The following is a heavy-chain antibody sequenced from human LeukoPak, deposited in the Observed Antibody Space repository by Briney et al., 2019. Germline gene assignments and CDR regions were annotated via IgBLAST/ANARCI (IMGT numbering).Heavy chain of an antibody. CDR2: ISSSSSTI. D-gene: IGHD3-10*01. V-gene: IGHV3-11*04. CDR3: ARDSVLLWFGELRYYGMDV. CDR1: GFTFSDYY. Sequence: GGSLRLSCAASGFTFSDYYMYWVRQAPGKGLEWVSYISSSSSTIYYADSVKGRFTISRDNAKNSLYLQMNSLRAEDTAVYYCARDSVLLWFGELRYYGMDVWGQGTTVTVSS. J-gene: IGHJ6*02.